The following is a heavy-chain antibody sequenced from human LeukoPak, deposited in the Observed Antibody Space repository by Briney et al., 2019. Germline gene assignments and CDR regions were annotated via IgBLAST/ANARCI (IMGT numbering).Heavy chain of an antibody. Sequence: GGSLRLSCAASGFTFSSYTMNWVRQAPGRGLEWVSSISSSSSYVYYADSVKGRFTISRDNAKSSLSLQMSSLRAEDTAVYYCARMVTMTRPDDAFDIWGQGTMVTVSS. CDR3: ARMVTMTRPDDAFDI. J-gene: IGHJ3*02. CDR1: GFTFSSYT. CDR2: ISSSSSYV. D-gene: IGHD3-22*01. V-gene: IGHV3-21*01.